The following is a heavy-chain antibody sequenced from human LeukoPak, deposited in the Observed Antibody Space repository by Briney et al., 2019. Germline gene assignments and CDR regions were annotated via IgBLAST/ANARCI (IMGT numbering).Heavy chain of an antibody. V-gene: IGHV3-21*01. D-gene: IGHD2-21*02. J-gene: IGHJ1*01. CDR3: ARVTSYCGGDRYPDAEYFQH. Sequence: GGSLRLSCAASGFTFSSYSMNWVRQAPGKGLEWVSSISSSSSYIYYADSVKGRFTISRDNAKNSLYLQMNSLRAEDTAVYYCARVTSYCGGDRYPDAEYFQHWGQGTLVTVSS. CDR1: GFTFSSYS. CDR2: ISSSSSYI.